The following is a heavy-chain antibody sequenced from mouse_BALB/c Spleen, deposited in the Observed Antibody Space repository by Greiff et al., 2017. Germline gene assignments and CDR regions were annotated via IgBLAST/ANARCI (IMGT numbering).Heavy chain of an antibody. CDR3: ARHDGYDPYFDY. J-gene: IGHJ2*01. CDR1: GFTFSSYY. D-gene: IGHD2-2*01. Sequence: EVKLMESGGGLVKLGGSLKLSCAASGFTFSSYYMSWVRQTPEKRLELVAAINSNGGSTYYPDTVKGRFTISRDNAKNTLYLQMSSLKSEDTALYYCARHDGYDPYFDYWGQGTTLTVSS. V-gene: IGHV5-6-2*01. CDR2: INSNGGST.